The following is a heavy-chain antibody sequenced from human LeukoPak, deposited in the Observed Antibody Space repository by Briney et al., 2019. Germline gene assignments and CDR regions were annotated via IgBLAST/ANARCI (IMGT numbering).Heavy chain of an antibody. CDR3: ARNNGMDV. Sequence: PGGSLRLSCAASGFTLSNHWMTWVSQVPGRGPEWVANVNRDGSETYYLDSVKGRFTISKDNAKNSLYLQMSSLRAEDTALYHCARNNGMDVWGQGTTVIVSS. V-gene: IGHV3-7*03. CDR2: VNRDGSET. CDR1: GFTLSNHW. J-gene: IGHJ6*02.